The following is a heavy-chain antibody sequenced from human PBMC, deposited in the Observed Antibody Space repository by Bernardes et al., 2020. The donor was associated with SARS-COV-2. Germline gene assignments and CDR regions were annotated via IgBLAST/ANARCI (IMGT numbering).Heavy chain of an antibody. J-gene: IGHJ6*02. V-gene: IGHV1-69*13. CDR2: IIPIFGTA. CDR1: GGTFSSYA. CDR3: ARGGGWLQHPDYYGMDV. Sequence: SVKVSCKASGGTFSSYAISWVRQAPGQGLEWMGRIIPIFGTANYAQKFQGRVTITADESTSTAYMELSSLRSEDTAVYYCARGGGWLQHPDYYGMDVWGQGTTVTVS. D-gene: IGHD5-12*01.